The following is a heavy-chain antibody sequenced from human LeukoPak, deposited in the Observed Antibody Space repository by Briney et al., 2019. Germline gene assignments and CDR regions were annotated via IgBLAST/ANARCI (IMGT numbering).Heavy chain of an antibody. CDR3: ARYSLQQLPPSYFDY. V-gene: IGHV3-48*03. J-gene: IGHJ4*02. CDR1: GFTFSSYE. D-gene: IGHD6-13*01. Sequence: GGSLRLSCAASGFTFSSYEMNWVRQAPGKGLEWVSYISSSGSTIYYADSVKGRFTISRDNAENSLYLQMNSLRAEDTAVYYCARYSLQQLPPSYFDYWGQGTLVTVSS. CDR2: ISSSGSTI.